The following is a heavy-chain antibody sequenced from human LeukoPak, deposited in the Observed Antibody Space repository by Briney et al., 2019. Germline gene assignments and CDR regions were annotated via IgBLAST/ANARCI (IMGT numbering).Heavy chain of an antibody. CDR1: GGSFSGYY. Sequence: ASETLSLTCAVYGGSFSGYYWSWIRQPPGKGLEWIGEINHSGSTNYNPSLKSRVTISVDTSKNQFSLKLRSVTAADTAVYYCARARTYGSYFYYYYMDVWGKGTTVTVSS. CDR2: INHSGST. J-gene: IGHJ6*03. D-gene: IGHD1-7*01. V-gene: IGHV4-34*01. CDR3: ARARTYGSYFYYYYMDV.